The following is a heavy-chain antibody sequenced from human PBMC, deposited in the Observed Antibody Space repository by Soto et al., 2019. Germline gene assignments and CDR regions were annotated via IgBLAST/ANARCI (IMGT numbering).Heavy chain of an antibody. D-gene: IGHD3-22*01. CDR3: ASYTYYYDSSGNYGMDV. J-gene: IGHJ6*02. Sequence: QVQLVQSGAEVKKPGSSVKVSCKASGGTFSSYAISWVRQAPGQGLEWMGGIIPIFGTANYAQKFQGRVTITADESTSTAYMELSSLRSEDTAVYYCASYTYYYDSSGNYGMDVWGQGTTVTVSS. V-gene: IGHV1-69*13. CDR2: IIPIFGTA. CDR1: GGTFSSYA.